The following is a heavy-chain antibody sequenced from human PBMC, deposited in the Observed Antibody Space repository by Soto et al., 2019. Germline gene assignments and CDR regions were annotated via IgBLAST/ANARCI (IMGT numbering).Heavy chain of an antibody. J-gene: IGHJ6*02. V-gene: IGHV1-69*01. CDR3: ARGRVAARPTYYGMDV. CDR1: GGTFSSYA. CDR2: IIPIFGTA. Sequence: QVQLVQSGAGVKKPGSSVKVSCKASGGTFSSYAISWVRQAPGQGLEWMGGIIPIFGTANYAQKFQGRVTINADESTSTAYMELSSLRSEDTAVYYCARGRVAARPTYYGMDVWGQGNTVTVSS. D-gene: IGHD6-6*01.